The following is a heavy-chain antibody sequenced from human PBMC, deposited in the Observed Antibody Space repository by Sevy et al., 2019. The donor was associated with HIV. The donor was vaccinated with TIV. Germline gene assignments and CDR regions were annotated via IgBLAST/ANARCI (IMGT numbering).Heavy chain of an antibody. D-gene: IGHD3-22*01. CDR2: ISGSGGST. V-gene: IGHV3-23*01. CDR1: GFTFSSYA. J-gene: IGHJ6*02. CDR3: AKSSYDSSGYSYGMDV. Sequence: GGSLRLSCAASGFTFSSYAMSWVRQAPGNGLEWVSAISGSGGSTYYADSVKGRFTISRDNSKNTLYLQMNSLRAEDTAVYYCAKSSYDSSGYSYGMDVWGQGTPVTVSS.